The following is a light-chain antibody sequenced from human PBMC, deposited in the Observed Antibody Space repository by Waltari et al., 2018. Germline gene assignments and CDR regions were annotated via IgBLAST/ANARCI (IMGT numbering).Light chain of an antibody. V-gene: IGLV2-23*01. CDR3: CSYSRTSVI. CDR1: SNVWRSTF. CDR2: EDT. Sequence: QSALTQPASVSGSPGQSITISCTGSSNVWRSTFVSRYQHHPGNAPKVIICEDTERPSGVSNRFSASKSGETASLTISGLQAEDEADYYCCSYSRTSVIFGGGTKVTVL. J-gene: IGLJ2*01.